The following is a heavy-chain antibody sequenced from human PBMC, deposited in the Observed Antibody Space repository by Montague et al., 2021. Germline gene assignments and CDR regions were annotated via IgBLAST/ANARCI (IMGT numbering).Heavy chain of an antibody. D-gene: IGHD7-27*01. J-gene: IGHJ4*02. CDR2: ISHDGTVT. CDR1: GFTFSSYV. CDR3: TRDVNWDLFDC. Sequence: SLRLSCSASGFTFSSYVMHWVRQAPGKGLVWVSRISHDGTVTTYADSVKGRFTISRDNAKNTLFLQMNSLRAEDTAVYYCTRDVNWDLFDCWGQGALVTVSS. V-gene: IGHV3-74*01.